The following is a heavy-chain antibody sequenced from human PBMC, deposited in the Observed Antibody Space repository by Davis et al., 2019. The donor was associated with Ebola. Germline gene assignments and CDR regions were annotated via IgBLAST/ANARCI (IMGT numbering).Heavy chain of an antibody. J-gene: IGHJ4*02. V-gene: IGHV3-7*03. CDR3: VRVTGEDH. Sequence: GESLKISCAASGFTFSSYWMSWVRQAPGKGLEWVANIKQDGSEKYYVDSVKGRFTISRDNANDSLYLQMTSLRAEDTAIYYCVRVTGEDHWGQGTLVTVSS. CDR1: GFTFSSYW. D-gene: IGHD3-10*01. CDR2: IKQDGSEK.